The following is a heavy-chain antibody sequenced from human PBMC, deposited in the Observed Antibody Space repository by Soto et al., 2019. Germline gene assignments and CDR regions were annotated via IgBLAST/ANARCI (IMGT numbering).Heavy chain of an antibody. CDR2: FDPEDGET. J-gene: IGHJ5*02. CDR1: GYTLTELS. V-gene: IGHV1-24*01. Sequence: QVQLVQSGAEVKKPGASVKVSCKVSGYTLTELSMHWVRQAPGKGLEWMGGFDPEDGETIYAQKFKGRVTMTEDTSTDTAYMELSSLRSEDTAVYYCVASSGYLGLELTWGQGTLVTVSS. CDR3: VASSGYLGLELT. D-gene: IGHD3-22*01.